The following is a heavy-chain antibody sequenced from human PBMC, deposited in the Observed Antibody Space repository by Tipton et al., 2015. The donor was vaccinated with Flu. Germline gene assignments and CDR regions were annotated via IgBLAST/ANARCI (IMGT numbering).Heavy chain of an antibody. CDR3: ARLSSNWYHQLDN. V-gene: IGHV4-59*01. Sequence: GLVKPSETLSPTCTVSGGSISSYYWSWIRQSPGKGLEWIGYISYSGSTNYNPSLKSRVTISVDTSKNQFSLKLSSVTAADTAVYYCARLSSNWYHQLDNWGQGTLVTVSS. D-gene: IGHD6-13*01. CDR2: ISYSGST. CDR1: GGSISSYY. J-gene: IGHJ4*02.